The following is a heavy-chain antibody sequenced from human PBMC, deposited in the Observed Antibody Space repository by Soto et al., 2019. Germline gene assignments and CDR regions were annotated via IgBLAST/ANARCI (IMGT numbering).Heavy chain of an antibody. Sequence: QVQLVQSGAEVKKPGASVKVSCKASGYTFTSYYMHWVRQAPGQGLEWMGIINPSGGSTSYAQKFQGRVTMTRDTSTSTVYMELSSLRSEDTAVYYCAREAGPGYSYGYPPYYWGQGTLVTVSS. D-gene: IGHD5-18*01. V-gene: IGHV1-46*01. CDR2: INPSGGST. CDR1: GYTFTSYY. J-gene: IGHJ4*02. CDR3: AREAGPGYSYGYPPYY.